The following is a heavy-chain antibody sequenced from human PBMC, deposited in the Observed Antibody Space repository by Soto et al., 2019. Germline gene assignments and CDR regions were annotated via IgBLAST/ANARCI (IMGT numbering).Heavy chain of an antibody. CDR1: GGSISSYY. CDR2: IYYSGST. V-gene: IGHV4-59*08. CDR3: ASLTMVRGEEDV. D-gene: IGHD3-10*01. J-gene: IGHJ6*02. Sequence: TAETLSLTCTVSGGSISSYYWSWIRQPPGKGLEWIGYIYYSGSTNYNPSLKSRVTISVDTSKNQFSLKLSSVTAADTAVYYCASLTMVRGEEDVWGQGTTVTVSS.